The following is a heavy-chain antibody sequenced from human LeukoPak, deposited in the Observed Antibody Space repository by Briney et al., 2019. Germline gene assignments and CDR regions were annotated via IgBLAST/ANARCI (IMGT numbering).Heavy chain of an antibody. D-gene: IGHD4-17*01. Sequence: GGSLRLSCAASGFTFSNYAMSWVRQAPGKGLEWVSTISGSGGSTYYADSVKGRFTISRDNSKNTLYLQMNSPRAEDTAVYYCAKDLGTTVTTSDYWGQGTLVTVSS. CDR1: GFTFSNYA. CDR3: AKDLGTTVTTSDY. J-gene: IGHJ4*02. V-gene: IGHV3-23*01. CDR2: ISGSGGST.